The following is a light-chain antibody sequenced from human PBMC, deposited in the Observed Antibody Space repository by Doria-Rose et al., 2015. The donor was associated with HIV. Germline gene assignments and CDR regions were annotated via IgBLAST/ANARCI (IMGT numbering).Light chain of an antibody. Sequence: DIRVTQSPESLGMSLGERATLNCKSNQSLLYTSKNYLAWYQQKPRQPPKLLIYWASTRQSGVPARFSGSGSGTDFTLTISSLEAEDMAVYYCQQYYDTPSFGPGTTVDIK. J-gene: IGKJ3*01. CDR2: WAS. V-gene: IGKV4-1*01. CDR3: QQYYDTPS. CDR1: QSLLYTSKNY.